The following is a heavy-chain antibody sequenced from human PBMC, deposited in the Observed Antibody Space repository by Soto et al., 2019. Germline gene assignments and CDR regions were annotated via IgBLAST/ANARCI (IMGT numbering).Heavy chain of an antibody. J-gene: IGHJ5*02. CDR2: ISSSSSTI. V-gene: IGHV3-48*02. Sequence: EVQVVESGGGLVQPGGSLRLSCAASGFTFSSNSMNWVRQAPGKGLEWISYISSSSSTIYADSVKGRFTISRDNAKNSLYLQMNSPRYEDTAVYYCARVIWSGHLTSDLWGQGTLVTVSS. CDR3: ARVIWSGHLTSDL. CDR1: GFTFSSNS. D-gene: IGHD3-3*01.